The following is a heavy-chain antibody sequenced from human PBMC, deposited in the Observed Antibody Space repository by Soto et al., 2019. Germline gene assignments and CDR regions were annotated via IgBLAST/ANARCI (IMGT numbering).Heavy chain of an antibody. CDR2: ISYDGSNK. CDR3: ARDWGDGYNDAFDI. V-gene: IGHV3-30-3*01. Sequence: QVPLVESGGGVVQPGRSLRLSCAASGFTFSSYAMHWVRQAPGKGLEWVAVISYDGSNKYYADSVKGRFTISRDNSKNTLYLQMNSLRAEDTAVYYCARDWGDGYNDAFDIWGQGTMVTVSS. J-gene: IGHJ3*02. D-gene: IGHD5-12*01. CDR1: GFTFSSYA.